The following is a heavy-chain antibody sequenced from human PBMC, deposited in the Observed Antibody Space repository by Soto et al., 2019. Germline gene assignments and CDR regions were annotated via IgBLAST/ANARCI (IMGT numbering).Heavy chain of an antibody. CDR2: MNPNSGNT. CDR3: VRMASSGTLNWFDP. V-gene: IGHV1-8*02. J-gene: IGHJ5*02. Sequence: GASVKVSCKASGYTFTGYYMHWLRQATGQGLEWMGWMNPNSGNTGYALKFQGRVSMTRNTSIYTVYLELSSLASDDTAVYYCVRMASSGTLNWFDPWGQGTLVTVSS. CDR1: GYTFTGYY. D-gene: IGHD1-1*01.